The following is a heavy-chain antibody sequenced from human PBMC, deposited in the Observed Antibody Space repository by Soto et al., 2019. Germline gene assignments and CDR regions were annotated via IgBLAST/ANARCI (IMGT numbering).Heavy chain of an antibody. J-gene: IGHJ6*02. CDR3: AKQYDYGDYRYYGMDV. D-gene: IGHD4-17*01. Sequence: EVQLLESGGGLVQPGGSLRLSCAASGFTFSSYAMSWVRQAPGKGLDWGAAISGSGGSTYYADSVKGRFTISRDNSKNTLYLQMNSLRAEDTAVYYCAKQYDYGDYRYYGMDVWGQGTTVTVSS. CDR2: ISGSGGST. CDR1: GFTFSSYA. V-gene: IGHV3-23*01.